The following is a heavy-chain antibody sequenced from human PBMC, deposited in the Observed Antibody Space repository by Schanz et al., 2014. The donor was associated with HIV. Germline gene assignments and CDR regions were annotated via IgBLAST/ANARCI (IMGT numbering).Heavy chain of an antibody. CDR2: VSASNGNI. V-gene: IGHV1-18*01. CDR1: GYTFTSYG. J-gene: IGHJ6*02. Sequence: QVQLVQSGAEMKKPGASVKVSCKASGYTFTSYGISWVRQAPGQGLEWMGWVSASNGNIHYAQKFRGRVTMNTETSTTTAAMELRSLRSDDTAVYFWARSNYDILRARAYYYYYGLDVWGQGTTVTVSS. D-gene: IGHD3-9*01. CDR3: ARSNYDILRARAYYYYYGLDV.